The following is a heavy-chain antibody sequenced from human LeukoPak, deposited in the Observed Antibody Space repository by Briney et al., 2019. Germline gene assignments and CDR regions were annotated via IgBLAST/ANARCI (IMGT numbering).Heavy chain of an antibody. Sequence: PSETLSLTCAVYGGSFSGYYWSWIRQPPGKGLEWIGEINHSGGTNYNPSLKSRVTISVDTSKNQFSLKLSSVTAADTAVYYCARTDYGDYDAFDIWGQGTMVTVSS. CDR2: INHSGGT. V-gene: IGHV4-34*01. J-gene: IGHJ3*02. CDR1: GGSFSGYY. D-gene: IGHD4-17*01. CDR3: ARTDYGDYDAFDI.